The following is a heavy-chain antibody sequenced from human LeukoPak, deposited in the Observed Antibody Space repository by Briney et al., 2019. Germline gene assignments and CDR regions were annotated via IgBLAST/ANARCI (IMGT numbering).Heavy chain of an antibody. Sequence: PSETLSLTCTVYGGSISSTGYYWGWIRQPPGKGLEWIGSIYYSGSSYYNPSLKSRVTISVDTSKNQFSLKLSSVTAADTAVYYCARHGGYCSGGSCYSGTFDYWGQGTLVTVSS. CDR2: IYYSGSS. D-gene: IGHD2-15*01. CDR1: GGSISSTGYY. V-gene: IGHV4-39*01. J-gene: IGHJ4*02. CDR3: ARHGGYCSGGSCYSGTFDY.